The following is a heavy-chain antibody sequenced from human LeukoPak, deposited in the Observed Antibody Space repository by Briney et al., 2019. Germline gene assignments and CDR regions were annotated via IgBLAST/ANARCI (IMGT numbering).Heavy chain of an antibody. J-gene: IGHJ4*02. Sequence: PSETLSLTCTVSGGSISSYYWSWLRQPAGKGLEWIGRIYTSGTTNYNPSLKSRVTMSVDTSKNQLSLKLSSVTGADTAVYYCAREGDYDILTGYYNFDCWGQGTLVTVSS. CDR3: AREGDYDILTGYYNFDC. CDR2: IYTSGTT. V-gene: IGHV4-4*07. D-gene: IGHD3-9*01. CDR1: GGSISSYY.